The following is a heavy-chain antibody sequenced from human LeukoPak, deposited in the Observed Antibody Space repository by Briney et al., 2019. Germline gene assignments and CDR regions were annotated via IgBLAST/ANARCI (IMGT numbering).Heavy chain of an antibody. CDR3: ARDHGIVAQYNWFDP. D-gene: IGHD3-22*01. Sequence: ASVKVSCKASGYTFTSYYMHWVRQAPGQGLEWMGIINPSGGSTSYAQKFQGRVTMTRDTSTSTVYMELSSLRSEDTAVYYCARDHGIVAQYNWFDPWGQGTLVTVSS. CDR2: INPSGGST. J-gene: IGHJ5*02. CDR1: GYTFTSYY. V-gene: IGHV1-46*01.